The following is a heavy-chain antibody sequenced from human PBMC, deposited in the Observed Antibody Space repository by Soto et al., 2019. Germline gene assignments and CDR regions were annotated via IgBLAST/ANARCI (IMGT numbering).Heavy chain of an antibody. CDR2: ISPYTGNT. J-gene: IGHJ4*02. CDR3: ARDRTAAGTVDY. Sequence: ASVKVSCKASGYTFTSHGISWVRQAPGQGLEWMGWISPYTGNTNYAQNLQGRVTMTTDTSTNTAYMELRSLRSGDTAVYYCARDRTAAGTVDYWGQVTLVTVYS. CDR1: GYTFTSHG. D-gene: IGHD6-13*01. V-gene: IGHV1-18*04.